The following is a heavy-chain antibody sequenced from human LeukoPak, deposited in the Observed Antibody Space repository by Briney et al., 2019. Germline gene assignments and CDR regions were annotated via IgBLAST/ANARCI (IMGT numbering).Heavy chain of an antibody. J-gene: IGHJ4*02. CDR1: GFTFSSYA. V-gene: IGHV3-30*04. D-gene: IGHD6-13*01. Sequence: GGSLRLSCAASGFTFSSYAMHWVRQAPGKGLEWVAVISYDGSNKYYADSVKGRFTISRDNSKNTLYLQMNSLRAEDTAVYYCGREYGSSWSYNTFDYWGQGTLVTVSS. CDR3: GREYGSSWSYNTFDY. CDR2: ISYDGSNK.